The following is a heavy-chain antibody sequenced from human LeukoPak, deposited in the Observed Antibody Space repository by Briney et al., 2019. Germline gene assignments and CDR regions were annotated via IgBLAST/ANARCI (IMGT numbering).Heavy chain of an antibody. V-gene: IGHV4-30-2*01. D-gene: IGHD6-13*01. CDR2: IYHSGST. Sequence: SQTLSLTCTVSGGSISSGGYYWSWIRQTPGKGLEWIGYIYHSGSTYYNPSLKSRVTISVDRSKNQFSLKLSSVTAADTAVYYCARERQQLGWFDPWGQGTLVTVSS. CDR3: ARERQQLGWFDP. J-gene: IGHJ5*02. CDR1: GGSISSGGYY.